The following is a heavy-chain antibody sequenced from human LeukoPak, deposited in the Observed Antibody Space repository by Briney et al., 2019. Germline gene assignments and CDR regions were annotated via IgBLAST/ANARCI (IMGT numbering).Heavy chain of an antibody. Sequence: GGSLRLSCVGSGFSFDNYGLHWVRQAPGKGLEWVAFVRYDGMRKDYGASVKGRFTISRDNSRNTLFLQMNCLRSEDTAVYYFAKLHGGDSGGDSSYYIDVWAEGTSVTVSS. V-gene: IGHV3-30*02. J-gene: IGHJ6*03. CDR1: GFSFDNYG. CDR2: VRYDGMRK. D-gene: IGHD2-21*02. CDR3: AKLHGGDSGGDSSYYIDV.